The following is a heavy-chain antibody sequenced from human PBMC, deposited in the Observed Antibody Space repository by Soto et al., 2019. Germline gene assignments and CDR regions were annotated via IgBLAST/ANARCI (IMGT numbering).Heavy chain of an antibody. Sequence: PGGSLRLSCAASGFTFDDYAMHWVRQAPGKGLEWVSGISWNSGSIGYADSVKGRFTISRDNAKNSLYLQMNSLRAEDTALYYCAKEPRSSWGRDAFDIWGQGTMVTVSS. CDR2: ISWNSGSI. CDR1: GFTFDDYA. CDR3: AKEPRSSWGRDAFDI. J-gene: IGHJ3*02. D-gene: IGHD6-13*01. V-gene: IGHV3-9*01.